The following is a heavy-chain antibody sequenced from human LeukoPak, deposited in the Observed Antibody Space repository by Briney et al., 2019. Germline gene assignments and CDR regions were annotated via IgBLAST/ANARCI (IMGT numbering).Heavy chain of an antibody. J-gene: IGHJ3*02. CDR3: AREGYALGFFDI. V-gene: IGHV3-7*03. CDR2: IKEDGTEQ. Sequence: PGGSLRPSFAALGFTLRRFWMTWGRQAPGKGLEWGGNIKEDGTEQYCVDPLKGRFSISTDNATESLYLQMNSLRADDTAVYYCAREGYALGFFDIWGQGTMVTVSS. CDR1: GFTLRRFW. D-gene: IGHD2-2*01.